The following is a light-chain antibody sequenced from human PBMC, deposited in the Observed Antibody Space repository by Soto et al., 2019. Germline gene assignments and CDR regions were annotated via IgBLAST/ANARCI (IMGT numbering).Light chain of an antibody. CDR2: EVS. CDR3: CSWAGSSIFYF. J-gene: IGLJ1*01. V-gene: IGLV2-23*02. Sequence: QSVLTQPASVSGSPGQSITISCTGATTDVGSYKLVSWYQQHPGKAPKLMIYEVSRRPSGVSNRFSGSKSGNTASLTISGLQAEDEADYYCCSWAGSSIFYFFGSGTKVTV. CDR1: TTDVGSYKL.